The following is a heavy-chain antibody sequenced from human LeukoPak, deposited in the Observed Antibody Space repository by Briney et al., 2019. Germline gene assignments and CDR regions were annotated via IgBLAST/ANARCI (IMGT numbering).Heavy chain of an antibody. J-gene: IGHJ3*02. D-gene: IGHD6-13*01. CDR1: GDSFSNYY. CDR3: AKDWPSEWQQLPDYDALDI. Sequence: PSETLSLTCIVSGDSFSNYYWSWIRQPPGKGLEWIAYISYSGSTNYNPSLKSRVAISVDTSKNQFFLKVTSVTAADTAVYYCAKDWPSEWQQLPDYDALDIWGQGTMVTVSS. V-gene: IGHV4-59*12. CDR2: ISYSGST.